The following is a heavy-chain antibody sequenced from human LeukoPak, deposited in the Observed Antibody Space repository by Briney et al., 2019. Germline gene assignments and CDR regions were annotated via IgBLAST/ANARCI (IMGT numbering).Heavy chain of an antibody. Sequence: KPSETLSLTCTVSGDSSSSYFFNWIRQPPGKGLEWIGYIYYSGSTNCNPSLKSRVTMSVDTSKNQFSLKLTSVTAADTAVYYCARHRDGWFDPWGQGTLVTVSS. D-gene: IGHD5-24*01. CDR1: GDSSSSYF. V-gene: IGHV4-59*08. J-gene: IGHJ5*02. CDR2: IYYSGST. CDR3: ARHRDGWFDP.